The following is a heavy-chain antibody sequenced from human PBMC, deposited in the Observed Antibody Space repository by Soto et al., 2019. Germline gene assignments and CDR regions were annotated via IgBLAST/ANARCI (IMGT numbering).Heavy chain of an antibody. Sequence: QVHLVQSGAEVKKPGASVKVSCQGSGYAFTTYGITWVRQAPGQGLEWMGWISAHNGNTNYAQKLQGRVTVTRATSTSTAYMELRSLRYDDTAVYDCARGRYGDYWGQGALVTVSS. D-gene: IGHD1-1*01. J-gene: IGHJ4*02. CDR3: ARGRYGDY. V-gene: IGHV1-18*01. CDR1: GYAFTTYG. CDR2: ISAHNGNT.